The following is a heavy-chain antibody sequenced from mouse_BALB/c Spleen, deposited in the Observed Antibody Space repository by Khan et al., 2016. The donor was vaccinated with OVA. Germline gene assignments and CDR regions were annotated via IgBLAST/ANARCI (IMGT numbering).Heavy chain of an antibody. Sequence: EVQLQESGPGLVKPSQSLSLTCTVTGYSITSNYAWNWIRQFPGNKLEWMGYISSSGSTNYNPSLKSRISITRDTSTNPFFLQLNSVTTEDTATYYCARGKYYGYAMDYWGQGTSSTVSS. CDR1: GYSITSNYA. CDR2: ISSSGST. D-gene: IGHD1-1*01. CDR3: ARGKYYGYAMDY. J-gene: IGHJ4*01. V-gene: IGHV3-2*02.